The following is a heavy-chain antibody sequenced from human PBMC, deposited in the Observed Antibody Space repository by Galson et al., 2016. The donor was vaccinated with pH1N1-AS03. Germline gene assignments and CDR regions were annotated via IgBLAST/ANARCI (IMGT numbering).Heavy chain of an antibody. CDR3: AREGDDFWGESKYGPDF. V-gene: IGHV3-7*01. CDR1: GFSLSNYW. J-gene: IGHJ4*02. D-gene: IGHD3-3*01. CDR2: INKDGSEK. Sequence: SLRLSCAVSGFSLSNYWMTWVRQAPGKGLEWVANINKDGSEKSYVDSVKGRFTISRDTAKNSVFLQMNSLRAEDTAIYYCAREGDDFWGESKYGPDFWGQGTLVTVSS.